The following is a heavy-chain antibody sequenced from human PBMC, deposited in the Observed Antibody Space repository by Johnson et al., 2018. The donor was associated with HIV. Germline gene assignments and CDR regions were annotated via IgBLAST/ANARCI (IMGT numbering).Heavy chain of an antibody. Sequence: QVQLVESGGGVVQPGRSLRLSCVASGFTFSSYGMHWVRQTPGKGLEWVAIISYDGSNKYYADSVKGRFTISRDNAKNSVYLQMNSLEAEDTAVYYCARAPEVRGVDAFDVWGQGTVVTVSS. J-gene: IGHJ3*01. CDR1: GFTFSSYG. V-gene: IGHV3-30*03. CDR3: ARAPEVRGVDAFDV. CDR2: ISYDGSNK. D-gene: IGHD3-10*01.